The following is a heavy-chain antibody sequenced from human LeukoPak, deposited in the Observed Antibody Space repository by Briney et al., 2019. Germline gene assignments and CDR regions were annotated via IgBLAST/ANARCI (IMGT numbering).Heavy chain of an antibody. D-gene: IGHD1-1*01. CDR1: GGSISSDVYS. CDR2: IYYTGST. Sequence: PSETLSLTCAVSGGSISSDVYSWSWIRQPPGKGLEWIGYIYYTGSTHYNPSLDSRLSISIDTSKNQFSLKLSSVTAADTAVYYCARGKVRTTLYYYYMDVWGKGTTVTVSS. CDR3: ARGKVRTTLYYYYMDV. J-gene: IGHJ6*03. V-gene: IGHV4-30-4*07.